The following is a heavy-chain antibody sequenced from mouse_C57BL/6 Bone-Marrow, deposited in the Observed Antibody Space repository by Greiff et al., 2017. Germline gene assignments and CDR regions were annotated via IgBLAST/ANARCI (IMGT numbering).Heavy chain of an antibody. V-gene: IGHV14-2*01. Sequence: VQLQQSGAELVKPGASVKLSCTASGFNITDYYMHWVKQRTEQGLEWIGSIDPEDGDTRYDPKFQGKATLTADTSSTTAYVQLSSLTSEDTAVYYCAMRKGVSSDYWGQGTTLTVSS. CDR3: AMRKGVSSDY. D-gene: IGHD2-10*02. CDR1: GFNITDYY. CDR2: IDPEDGDT. J-gene: IGHJ2*01.